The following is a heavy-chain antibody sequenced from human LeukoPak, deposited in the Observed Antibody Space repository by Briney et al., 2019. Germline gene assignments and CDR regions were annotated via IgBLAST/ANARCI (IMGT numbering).Heavy chain of an antibody. D-gene: IGHD3-16*01. V-gene: IGHV3-23*01. CDR1: GFTFSNYA. CDR3: ARVTERIMID. J-gene: IGHJ4*02. Sequence: PGGSLRLSCAASGFTFSNYAMSWVRQAPGKGLEWVSGISGSGGSTYYADSVRGRFTISRDNSKNTLYLQMNSLRAEDTTVYYCARVTERIMIDWGQGTLVTVSS. CDR2: ISGSGGST.